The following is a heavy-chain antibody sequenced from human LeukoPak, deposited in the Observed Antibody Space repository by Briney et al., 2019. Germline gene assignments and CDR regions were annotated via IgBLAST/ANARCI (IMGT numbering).Heavy chain of an antibody. Sequence: SETLSLTCAVYGGSFSGYYWSWIRQPPGKGLEWIGSIYYSGSTYYNPSLKSRVTISVDTSKNQFSLKLSSVTAADTAVYYCARLFGGSPRWGQGTLVTVSS. CDR2: IYYSGST. V-gene: IGHV4-34*01. CDR1: GGSFSGYY. J-gene: IGHJ4*02. D-gene: IGHD3-10*01. CDR3: ARLFGGSPR.